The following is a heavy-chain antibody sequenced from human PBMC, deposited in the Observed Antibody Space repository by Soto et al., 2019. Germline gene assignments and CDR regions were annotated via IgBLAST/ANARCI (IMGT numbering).Heavy chain of an antibody. CDR3: ARFSSTAYWLLDI. V-gene: IGHV4-31*03. D-gene: IGHD5-12*01. CDR2: IYYSGST. J-gene: IGHJ3*02. CDR1: GGSISSGGYY. Sequence: PSETLSLTCTVSGGSISSGGYYWSWIRQHPGKGLEWIGYIYYSGSTYYNPSLKSRVTISVDTSKNQFSLKLSSVTAADTAVYYCARFSSTAYWLLDIWGQGTMVTVSS.